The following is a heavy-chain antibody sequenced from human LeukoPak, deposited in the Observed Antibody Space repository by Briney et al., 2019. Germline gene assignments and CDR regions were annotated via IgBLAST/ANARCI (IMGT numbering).Heavy chain of an antibody. CDR2: IIPILGIA. V-gene: IGHV1-69*04. CDR3: ARDAQLALPGNWFDP. J-gene: IGHJ5*02. D-gene: IGHD6-13*01. CDR1: GGTFSSYA. Sequence: ASVKASCKASGGTFSSYAISWVRQAPGQGLEWMGRIIPILGIANYAQKFQGRVTITADKSTSTAYMELSSLRSEDTAVYYCARDAQLALPGNWFDPWGQGTLVTVSS.